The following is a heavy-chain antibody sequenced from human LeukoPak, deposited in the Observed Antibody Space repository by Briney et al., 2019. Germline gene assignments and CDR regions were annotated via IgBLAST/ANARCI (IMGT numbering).Heavy chain of an antibody. J-gene: IGHJ4*02. CDR3: ARDHNIRDFDY. V-gene: IGHV3-33*01. D-gene: IGHD1-1*01. CDR2: IWHDGSNK. CDR1: GFIFNNYG. Sequence: GGSLRLSCAASGFIFNNYGMHWVRQAPGKGLEWVAVIWHDGSNKYYADFVKGRFTISRDNSKNTLYLQMNSLRVEDTAVYSCARDHNIRDFDYWGQGTLVTVSS.